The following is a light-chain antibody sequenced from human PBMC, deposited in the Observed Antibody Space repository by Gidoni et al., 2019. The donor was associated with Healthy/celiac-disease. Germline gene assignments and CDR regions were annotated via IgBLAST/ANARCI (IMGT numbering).Light chain of an antibody. J-gene: IGKJ2*01. V-gene: IGKV1-39*01. CDR3: QQSYITPYT. Sequence: DIPITQSPSSLSASVGDRVTRPCRESQTIDIYLNWYQQKPGKAPNLLIYAASSLQSGVPSRFSGSGSGTDFTLTINSLQPEDFATYYCQQSYITPYTFXXXTKLEIK. CDR1: QTIDIY. CDR2: AAS.